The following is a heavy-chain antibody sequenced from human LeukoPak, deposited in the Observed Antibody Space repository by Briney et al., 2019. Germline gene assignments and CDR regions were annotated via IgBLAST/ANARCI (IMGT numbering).Heavy chain of an antibody. CDR3: ARVTEVATTRFDY. CDR1: GYSFTDYY. Sequence: PWASVKVSCKASGYSFTDYYMQWVRQAPGQGLEWMGGINPNSGGTKHAQKFQGRVTMTRDTSISTAYMELSRLRSDDTAVYYCARVTEVATTRFDYWGQGTLVTVSP. V-gene: IGHV1-2*02. CDR2: INPNSGGT. D-gene: IGHD5-24*01. J-gene: IGHJ4*02.